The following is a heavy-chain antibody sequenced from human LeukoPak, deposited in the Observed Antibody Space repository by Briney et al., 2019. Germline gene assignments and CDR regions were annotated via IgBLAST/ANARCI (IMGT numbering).Heavy chain of an antibody. V-gene: IGHV3-21*04. CDR1: GFTFSSYS. Sequence: GGSLRLSCAASGFTFSSYSMNWVRQAPGKGLEWVSSISSSSSYIYYADSVKGRFTISRDNSKNTLYLQMNSLRAVDTAVYYCAKSGLPNAYYYYMDVWGKGTTVTVSS. J-gene: IGHJ6*03. CDR3: AKSGLPNAYYYYMDV. CDR2: ISSSSSYI. D-gene: IGHD5-12*01.